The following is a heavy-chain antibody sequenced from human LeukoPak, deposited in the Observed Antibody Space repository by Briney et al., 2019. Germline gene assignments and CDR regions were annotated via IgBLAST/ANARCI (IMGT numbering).Heavy chain of an antibody. J-gene: IGHJ4*02. CDR2: ISVSGAGT. Sequence: GGSLRLSCAASGITFSSYVMSWVRQAPMKGLEWVSGISVSGAGTYYVDSVKGRFTISRDNSKDTLYLQMNSLRAEDTAVYYCTKGELLLSASDFWGQGTLVTVSS. CDR1: GITFSSYV. V-gene: IGHV3-23*01. CDR3: TKGELLLSASDF. D-gene: IGHD2-15*01.